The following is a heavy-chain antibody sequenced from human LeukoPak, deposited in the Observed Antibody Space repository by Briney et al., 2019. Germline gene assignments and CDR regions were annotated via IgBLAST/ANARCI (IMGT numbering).Heavy chain of an antibody. CDR1: GYSISSGYY. Sequence: SETLSLTCAVSGYSISSGYYWGWIRQPPGKGLEWIGSIYHSGSTYYNPSLKSRVTISVDTSKNQFSLKLSSVTAADTAVHYCASPGATTARAAFDIWGQGTMVTVSS. J-gene: IGHJ3*02. CDR3: ASPGATTARAAFDI. CDR2: IYHSGST. V-gene: IGHV4-38-2*01. D-gene: IGHD4-17*01.